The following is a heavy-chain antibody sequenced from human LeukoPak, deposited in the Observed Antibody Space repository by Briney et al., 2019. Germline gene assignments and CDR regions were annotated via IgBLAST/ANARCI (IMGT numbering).Heavy chain of an antibody. J-gene: IGHJ6*03. V-gene: IGHV3-7*01. D-gene: IGHD2-15*01. CDR2: IKHDGSEK. CDR3: AREKPGVVVVVAATPDYYYMDV. CDR1: GFTLSSYW. Sequence: GGSLRLSCAASGFTLSSYWMSWVRQAPGKGPEWVANIKHDGSEKYNVDSVKGRSTSSRDNAKNSLYLQMNSLRAEATAVYYCAREKPGVVVVVAATPDYYYMDVWGKGTTVTIS.